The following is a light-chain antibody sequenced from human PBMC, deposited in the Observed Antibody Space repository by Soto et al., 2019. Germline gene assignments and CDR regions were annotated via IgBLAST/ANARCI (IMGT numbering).Light chain of an antibody. J-gene: IGKJ1*01. CDR2: GAS. CDR3: QHYSTGLWT. CDR1: QSVSTK. V-gene: IGKV3-15*01. Sequence: EIVMTQSPATLSVSPGERATLSCRASQSVSTKLAWYQQKPGQGPRLLIYGASTRSTGIPDRFSGSGSGTEFTLTSTCLQSEDFAQYYCQHYSTGLWTFGQGTKVEIK.